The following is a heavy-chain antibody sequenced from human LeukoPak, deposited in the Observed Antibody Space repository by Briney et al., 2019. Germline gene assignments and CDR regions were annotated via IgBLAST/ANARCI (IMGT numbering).Heavy chain of an antibody. Sequence: GASVKVSCKASGGTFSSYAISWVRQAPGQGLEWMGGIIPIFGTANYAQKFQGRVTITTDESTSTAYMELSSLRSEDTAVYYCARVYCSSTSCYGAPWFDPWGQGTLVTVSS. J-gene: IGHJ5*02. CDR2: IIPIFGTA. V-gene: IGHV1-69*05. CDR1: GGTFSSYA. D-gene: IGHD2-2*01. CDR3: ARVYCSSTSCYGAPWFDP.